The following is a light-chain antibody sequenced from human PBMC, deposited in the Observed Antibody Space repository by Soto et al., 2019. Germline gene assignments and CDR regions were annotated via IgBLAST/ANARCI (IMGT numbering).Light chain of an antibody. CDR1: SANIGSNY. CDR3: GVWDSSLTVVV. CDR2: DSD. Sequence: QSVLTQPPSVSAAPGQKVTISGTGSSANIGSNYVSWYQHLPGTAPKLVIYDSDRRPSEIPDRFSGSKSGTSATLDITGLQTGDEADYYCGVWDSSLTVVVFGGGTKLTVL. V-gene: IGLV1-51*01. J-gene: IGLJ2*01.